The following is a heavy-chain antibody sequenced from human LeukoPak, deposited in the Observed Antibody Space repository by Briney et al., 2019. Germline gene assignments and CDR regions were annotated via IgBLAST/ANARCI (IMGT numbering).Heavy chain of an antibody. Sequence: GGSLRLSCAASGFTFSNYNINWVRQAPGKGLEWVANIRQDGGEKYYVDSVKGRFTISRDNAKNSLYLQMNSLRAEDTAVYYCAREGSRRGMDVWGQGTTVTVSS. CDR1: GFTFSNYN. D-gene: IGHD6-6*01. CDR2: IRQDGGEK. V-gene: IGHV3-7*03. CDR3: AREGSRRGMDV. J-gene: IGHJ6*02.